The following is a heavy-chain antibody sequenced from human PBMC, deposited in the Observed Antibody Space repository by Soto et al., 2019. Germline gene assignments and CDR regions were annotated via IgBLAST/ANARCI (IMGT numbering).Heavy chain of an antibody. V-gene: IGHV3-15*07. D-gene: IGHD3-3*01. CDR3: ARVGRSDYDFWSGSYYYGMDV. Sequence: GGSLRLSCAASGFTFSNAWMNWVRQAPGKGLEWVGRIKSKTDGGTTDYAAPVKGRFTISRDDSKNTLYLQMNSLKTEDTAVYYCARVGRSDYDFWSGSYYYGMDVWGQGTSVTVSS. CDR1: GFTFSNAW. J-gene: IGHJ6*02. CDR2: IKSKTDGGTT.